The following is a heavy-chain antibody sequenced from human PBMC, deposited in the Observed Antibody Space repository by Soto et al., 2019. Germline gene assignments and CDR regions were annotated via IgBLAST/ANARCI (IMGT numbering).Heavy chain of an antibody. Sequence: SQTLSLTCAISGDSVSSNSAAWNWIRQSPSRGLEWLGRTYYRSKWYNDYAVSVKSRITINPDTSKNQFSLQLSSVTPEDTAVYYCARDPGGCSSTSCFPEAFDIWGQGTMVTVSS. CDR3: ARDPGGCSSTSCFPEAFDI. CDR1: GDSVSSNSAA. CDR2: TYYRSKWYN. V-gene: IGHV6-1*01. D-gene: IGHD2-2*01. J-gene: IGHJ3*02.